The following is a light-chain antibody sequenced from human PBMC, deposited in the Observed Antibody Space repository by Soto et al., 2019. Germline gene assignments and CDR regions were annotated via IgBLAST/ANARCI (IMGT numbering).Light chain of an antibody. CDR2: DTS. V-gene: IGKV3-15*01. CDR1: QGIGDT. CDR3: QPYNTGPFT. J-gene: IGKJ4*01. Sequence: EVVMTQSPATLSVSPGEGVTLSCRANQGIGDTLAWYQHKPGQTPRLLIYDTSTRATGVPARFSGSRSGPEFTLTITSLKLEALAIYYVQPYNTGPFTFGGGTKVESK.